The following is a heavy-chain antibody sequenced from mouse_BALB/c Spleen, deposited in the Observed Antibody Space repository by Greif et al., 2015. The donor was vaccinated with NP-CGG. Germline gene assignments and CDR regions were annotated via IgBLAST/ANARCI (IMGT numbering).Heavy chain of an antibody. CDR2: IDPANGNT. CDR1: GINIKDTY. Sequence: EVKLVESGAELVKPGASVKLSCTASGINIKDTYMHWVKQRPEQGLEWIGRIDPANGNTKYDPKFQGKVTITADTSSNTAYLQLSSLTSEDTAVYYCARWDWYFDVWGAGTTVTVSS. J-gene: IGHJ1*01. CDR3: ARWDWYFDV. V-gene: IGHV14-3*02.